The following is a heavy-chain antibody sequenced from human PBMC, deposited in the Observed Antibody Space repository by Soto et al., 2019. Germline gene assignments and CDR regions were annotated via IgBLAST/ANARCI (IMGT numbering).Heavy chain of an antibody. Sequence: PSETLSLTCTVSGGSINSFYWTWIRQSAGKGLEWIGRIYSSGSTNYNPSLKSRVTMSVDTSKNQFSLRLSSVTAADTAVYYCARLGWGSYYYYGMDVWGQGTTVTVS. J-gene: IGHJ6*02. V-gene: IGHV4-4*07. CDR1: GGSINSFY. CDR3: ARLGWGSYYYYGMDV. D-gene: IGHD2-21*01. CDR2: IYSSGST.